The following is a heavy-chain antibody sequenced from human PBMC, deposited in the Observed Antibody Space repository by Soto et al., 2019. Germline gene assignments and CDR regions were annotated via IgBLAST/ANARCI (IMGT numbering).Heavy chain of an antibody. CDR3: AKDQAQTVTTPIDY. Sequence: GGSLRLSCAASGFTFSSYAMSWVRQAPGKGLEWVSAISGSGGSTYYADSVKGRFTISRDNSKNTLYLQMNSLRAEDTAVYYCAKDQAQTVTTPIDYWGQGTLVTVSS. CDR1: GFTFSSYA. J-gene: IGHJ4*02. CDR2: ISGSGGST. V-gene: IGHV3-23*01. D-gene: IGHD4-17*01.